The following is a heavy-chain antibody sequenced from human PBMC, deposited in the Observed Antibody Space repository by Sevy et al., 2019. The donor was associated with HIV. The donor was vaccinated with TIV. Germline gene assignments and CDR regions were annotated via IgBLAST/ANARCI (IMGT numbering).Heavy chain of an antibody. J-gene: IGHJ4*02. CDR1: GDSINTYY. CDR2: VSHSGNT. V-gene: IGHV4-59*08. Sequence: PSETLSLTCTVSGDSINTYYWSWIRQPPGKGLEWIGYVSHSGNTNYNPSLKSRVSMSLDTSRNQFSLKVKSVTAADTAVYYCARLRWDLVVVPGATPGCYFDYWGQGTLVTVSS. D-gene: IGHD2-2*01. CDR3: ARLRWDLVVVPGATPGCYFDY.